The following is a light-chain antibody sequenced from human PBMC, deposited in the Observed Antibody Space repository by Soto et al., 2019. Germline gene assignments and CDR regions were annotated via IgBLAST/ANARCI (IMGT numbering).Light chain of an antibody. V-gene: IGKV3-15*01. Sequence: EIVMTQSPATLSVSPGERATLSCRASQSVGSNLAWFQQKPGQAPRLLIYAASTRAYGTFTRATGIPARFSGSGSGTEFTLTISSLQSEDSAVYYCQQYNLWPLTFGGGTKVDIK. CDR1: QSVGSN. J-gene: IGKJ4*01. CDR3: QQYNLWPLT. CDR2: AASTRAYGTF.